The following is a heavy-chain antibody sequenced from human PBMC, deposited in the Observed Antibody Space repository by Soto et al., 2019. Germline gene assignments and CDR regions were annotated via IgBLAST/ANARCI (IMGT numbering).Heavy chain of an antibody. Sequence: PSETLSLTCAVYGGSFSGYYWSWIRQPPGKGLEWIGEINHSGSTNYNPSLKSRVTISVDTSKNQFSLKLSSVTAADTAVYYCARYKTPYDYGDPDEYYFDYWGQGTLVTVSS. V-gene: IGHV4-34*01. CDR3: ARYKTPYDYGDPDEYYFDY. D-gene: IGHD4-17*01. J-gene: IGHJ4*02. CDR2: INHSGST. CDR1: GGSFSGYY.